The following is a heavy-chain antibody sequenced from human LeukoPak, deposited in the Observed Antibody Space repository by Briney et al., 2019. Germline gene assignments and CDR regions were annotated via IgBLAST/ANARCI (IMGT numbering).Heavy chain of an antibody. D-gene: IGHD3-3*01. V-gene: IGHV4-59*12. CDR1: SGSIDNEH. CDR3: VSILFGGAGRGN. CDR2: TLYGGSN. Sequence: PSETLSLTCSVSSGSIDNEHWCWVRQPPGKGLEWIGHTLYGGSNKFNPSLKSRVTISVDRSKNQFSLTLISVTAADAAVYYCVSILFGGAGRGNWGQGSLVTVSS. J-gene: IGHJ4*02.